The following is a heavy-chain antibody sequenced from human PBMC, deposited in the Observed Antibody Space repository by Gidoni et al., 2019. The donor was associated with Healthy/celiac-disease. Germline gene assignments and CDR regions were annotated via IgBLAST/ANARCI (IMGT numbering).Heavy chain of an antibody. V-gene: IGHV1-18*01. J-gene: IGHJ5*02. Sequence: QVQLVQSGAEVKKPGASLKVSCKASGYTLTNYGVTWVRQAPGQGLEWVGWISAYNGNTNYAQKLQGRVTMTTDTSTSTAYMELRNLRSDDTAVYYCARHYYGSGSYFWFDPWGQGTLVTVSS. CDR3: ARHYYGSGSYFWFDP. D-gene: IGHD3-10*01. CDR1: GYTLTNYG. CDR2: ISAYNGNT.